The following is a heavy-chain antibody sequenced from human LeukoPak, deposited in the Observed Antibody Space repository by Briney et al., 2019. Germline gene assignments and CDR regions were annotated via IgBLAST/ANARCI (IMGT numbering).Heavy chain of an antibody. CDR1: GFTFSSYA. CDR3: ARDGYRYYDSSGYMGFDY. J-gene: IGHJ4*02. D-gene: IGHD3-22*01. Sequence: GGSLRLSCAASGFTFSSYAMSWVRQAPGKGLEWVAVISDDGSNKYYADSVKGRFTISRDNSKNTLYLQMNSLRAEDTAVYYCARDGYRYYDSSGYMGFDYWGQGTLVTVSS. V-gene: IGHV3-30-3*01. CDR2: ISDDGSNK.